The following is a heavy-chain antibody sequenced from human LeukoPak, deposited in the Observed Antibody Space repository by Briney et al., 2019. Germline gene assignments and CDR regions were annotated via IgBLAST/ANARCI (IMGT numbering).Heavy chain of an antibody. CDR1: GFTLSSYD. V-gene: IGHV3-13*01. CDR2: IGTAGDT. Sequence: GGSLRLSCAAAGFTLSSYDMHWVRQATGKGLEWVSAIGTAGDTYYPGSVKGRFTISRENAKSSLYLQMNSLRAGDTAVYYCARGGNRYCSGGSCYMCDDWGQGTLVTVSS. CDR3: ARGGNRYCSGGSCYMCDD. J-gene: IGHJ4*02. D-gene: IGHD2-15*01.